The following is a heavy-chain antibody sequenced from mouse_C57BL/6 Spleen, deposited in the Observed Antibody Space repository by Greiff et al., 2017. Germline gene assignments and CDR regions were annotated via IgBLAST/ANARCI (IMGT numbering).Heavy chain of an antibody. V-gene: IGHV1-80*01. D-gene: IGHD1-1*02. CDR3: ARRGGHYYAMDY. CDR1: GYAFSSYW. Sequence: QVQLKQSGAELVKPGASVKISCKASGYAFSSYWMNWVKQRPGKGLEWIGQIYPGDGDTNYNGKFKGKATLTADKSSSTAYMQLSSLTSEDSAVYFCARRGGHYYAMDYWGQGTSVTVSS. CDR2: IYPGDGDT. J-gene: IGHJ4*01.